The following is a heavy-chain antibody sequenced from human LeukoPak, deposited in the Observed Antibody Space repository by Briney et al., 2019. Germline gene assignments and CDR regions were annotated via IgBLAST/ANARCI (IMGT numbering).Heavy chain of an antibody. CDR3: AGDLDFVGHTYGY. CDR2: ISSSSTTI. D-gene: IGHD5-18*01. CDR1: GFTFSSYS. J-gene: IGHJ4*02. Sequence: GGSLRLSCAASGFTFSSYSMNWVRQAPGKGLEWVSYISSSSTTIYYADSVKGRFTISRDNAKNSLYLQMNSLGAEDTAVHYCAGDLDFVGHTYGYWGQGTLVTVSS. V-gene: IGHV3-48*04.